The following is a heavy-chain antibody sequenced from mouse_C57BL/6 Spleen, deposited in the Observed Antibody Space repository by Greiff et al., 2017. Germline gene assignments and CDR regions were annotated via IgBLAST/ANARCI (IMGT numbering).Heavy chain of an antibody. D-gene: IGHD4-1*01. V-gene: IGHV1-85*01. CDR1: GYTFTSYD. CDR3: ASVDWDGYFDY. Sequence: VQLVESGPELVKPGASVKLSCKASGYTFTSYDINWVKQRPGPGLEWIGWIYPRDGSTKYNEKFKGKATLTVDTSSSTAYMELHSLTSEYSAVYFCASVDWDGYFDYWGQGTTLTGSS. J-gene: IGHJ2*01. CDR2: IYPRDGST.